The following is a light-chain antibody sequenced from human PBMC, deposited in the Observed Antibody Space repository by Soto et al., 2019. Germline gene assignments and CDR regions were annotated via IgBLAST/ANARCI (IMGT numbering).Light chain of an antibody. V-gene: IGKV1-5*01. CDR3: QHHNSYSQT. J-gene: IGKJ1*01. Sequence: DIQMTQSPPTLSDSVGDRVTITCRASQSIRNYLAWYQQMPGKAPKLLIYGAYNLQSGVPSRFSGSGSGTEFTLTISSLQPDDFATYFCQHHNSYSQTFGQGTKVEIK. CDR2: GAY. CDR1: QSIRNY.